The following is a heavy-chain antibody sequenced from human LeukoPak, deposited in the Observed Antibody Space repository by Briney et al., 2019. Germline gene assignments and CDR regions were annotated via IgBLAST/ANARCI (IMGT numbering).Heavy chain of an antibody. CDR3: ARASFRGYSDGYLGY. CDR1: GYTFTGYY. D-gene: IGHD5-18*01. J-gene: IGHJ4*02. CDR2: INPNSGGT. Sequence: ASVRVSCMASGYTFTGYYMHWVRQAPGQGVEWMGWINPNSGGTNYAQKFQGWVTMTRDTSISTAYMELSRLRSDDTAVYYCARASFRGYSDGYLGYWGQGTLATVSS. V-gene: IGHV1-2*04.